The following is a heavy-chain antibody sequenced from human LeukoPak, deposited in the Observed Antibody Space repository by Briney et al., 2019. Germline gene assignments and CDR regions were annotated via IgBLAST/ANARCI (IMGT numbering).Heavy chain of an antibody. CDR2: IKEDGSEK. Sequence: GGSLRLSCAASGITFSNSWMCWVRQAPGKGLEWVANIKEDGSEKYYVNSVKGRFTISRDYAKNSLYLQMNSLRAEDTAVYYCARGGGSGSYYKRELDYWGQGTLVTVSS. J-gene: IGHJ4*02. V-gene: IGHV3-7*01. D-gene: IGHD3-10*01. CDR3: ARGGGSGSYYKRELDY. CDR1: GITFSNSW.